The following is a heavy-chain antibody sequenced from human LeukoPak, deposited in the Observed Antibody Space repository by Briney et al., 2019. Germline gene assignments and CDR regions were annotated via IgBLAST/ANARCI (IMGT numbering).Heavy chain of an antibody. J-gene: IGHJ5*02. CDR1: GFTFSNYA. CDR2: IRGSGGRT. D-gene: IGHD6-13*01. V-gene: IGHV3-23*01. CDR3: AKLQRIAAAGEDWFAP. Sequence: GGSLRLSCAASGFTFSNYAMSWVRQAPGQGLEWVSGIRGSGGRTYYADSATGRFTISREHSKNTLSLQMNSLRAEDTAVYYCAKLQRIAAAGEDWFAPWGQGTLVTVSS.